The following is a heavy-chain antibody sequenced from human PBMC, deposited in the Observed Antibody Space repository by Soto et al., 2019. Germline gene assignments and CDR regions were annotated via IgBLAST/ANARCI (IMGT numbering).Heavy chain of an antibody. D-gene: IGHD6-6*01. CDR3: ARVNPESMAAVYYYYGMDV. CDR1: GYTFTSYG. J-gene: IGHJ6*02. Sequence: QVQLVQSGAEVKKPGASVKVSCKASGYTFTSYGISWVRQAPGQGLEWMGWISAYNGNTNYAQKLQGRVNMTTDTSTRTGYMELRSLRSDDTAVYYCARVNPESMAAVYYYYGMDVWGQGTTVTVSS. V-gene: IGHV1-18*01. CDR2: ISAYNGNT.